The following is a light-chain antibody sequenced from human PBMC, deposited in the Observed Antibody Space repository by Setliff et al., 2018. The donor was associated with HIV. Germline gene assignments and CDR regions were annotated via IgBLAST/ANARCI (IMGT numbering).Light chain of an antibody. CDR1: SSDVGGYNY. CDR3: SSYAGSNNLV. V-gene: IGLV2-8*01. J-gene: IGLJ3*02. CDR2: EVS. Sequence: QSALTQPPSASGSPGQSVTISCTGTSSDVGGYNYVSWYQQHPGKAPKLMIYEVSNRPSGVPDRFSGSKSGNTASLTVSGLQAEDEADYYCSSYAGSNNLVFGGGT.